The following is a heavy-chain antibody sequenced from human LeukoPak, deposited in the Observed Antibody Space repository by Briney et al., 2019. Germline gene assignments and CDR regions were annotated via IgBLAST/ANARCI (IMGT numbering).Heavy chain of an antibody. V-gene: IGHV3-21*01. CDR2: ISSYSTYI. CDR1: GFPFSDYS. CDR3: ARDSFAGYDSSGYSSYDY. Sequence: GGSLRLSCAASGFPFSDYSMNWVRQAPGKGLGWVSFISSYSTYIYYADSLKGRFTISRDNAKNSLYLQMNSLRAEDTAVYYCARDSFAGYDSSGYSSYDYWGQGTLVTVSS. D-gene: IGHD3-22*01. J-gene: IGHJ4*02.